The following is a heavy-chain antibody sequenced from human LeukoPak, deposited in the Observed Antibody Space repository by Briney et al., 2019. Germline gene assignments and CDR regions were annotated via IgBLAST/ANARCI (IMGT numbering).Heavy chain of an antibody. CDR2: IIPILGIA. V-gene: IGHV1-69*04. J-gene: IGHJ4*02. CDR3: ARSGDDVEMATIAY. D-gene: IGHD5-24*01. Sequence: SVKVSCKASGGSFSNYAINWVRQAPGQGLEWMGRIIPILGIANYAQKFHGRVTIAADKFMSTAYMELSRLRSDDTAVYYCARSGDDVEMATIAYWGQGTLVTVSS. CDR1: GGSFSNYA.